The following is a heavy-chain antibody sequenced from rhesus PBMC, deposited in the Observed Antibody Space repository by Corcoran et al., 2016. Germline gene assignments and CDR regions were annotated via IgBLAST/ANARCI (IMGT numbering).Heavy chain of an antibody. J-gene: IGHJ4*01. Sequence: QVQLHESGPGLVKRSETLSLTCAVSGGCISGYYWNWIRPPPGKGLEWMGDIGGSSWSTYYNPSLRRRVTISTDTSQTQFSRKLRSVTAADAAVYYGARDLIAHSWDYWGQGVLVTVSS. CDR2: IGGSSWST. D-gene: IGHD1-38*01. V-gene: IGHV4S5*01. CDR1: GGCISGYY. CDR3: ARDLIAHSWDY.